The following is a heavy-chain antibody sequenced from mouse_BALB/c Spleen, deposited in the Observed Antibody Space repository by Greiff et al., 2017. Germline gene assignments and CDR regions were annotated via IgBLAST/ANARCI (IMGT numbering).Heavy chain of an antibody. J-gene: IGHJ4*01. V-gene: IGHV5-9*03. CDR3: ARFYDGYAMDY. Sequence: EVQRVESGGGLVKPGGSLKLSCAASGFTFSSYTMSWVRQTPEKRLEWVATISSGGGNTYYPDSVKGRFTISRDNAKNNLYLQMSSLRSEDTALYYCARFYDGYAMDYWGQGTSVTVSS. CDR2: ISSGGGNT. CDR1: GFTFSSYT. D-gene: IGHD2-3*01.